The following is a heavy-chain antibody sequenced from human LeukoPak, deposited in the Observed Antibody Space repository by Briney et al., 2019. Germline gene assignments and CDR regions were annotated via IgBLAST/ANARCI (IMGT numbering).Heavy chain of an antibody. CDR2: TYYRSKWYN. D-gene: IGHD3-22*01. J-gene: IGHJ4*02. V-gene: IGHV6-1*01. Sequence: SQTLSLTCAISGDSVSSNNAAWNWIRQSPSRGLEWLGRTYYRSKWYNDYAVSVKSRITFNPDTSKNQFSLQLNFVTPEDTAVYYCARGTYYDSSGYYYGFYYFDYWGQGTLVTVSS. CDR3: ARGTYYDSSGYYYGFYYFDY. CDR1: GDSVSSNNAA.